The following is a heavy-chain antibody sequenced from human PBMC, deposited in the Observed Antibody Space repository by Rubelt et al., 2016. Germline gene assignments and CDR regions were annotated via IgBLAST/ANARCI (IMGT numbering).Heavy chain of an antibody. CDR3: AREVLPGAFDI. J-gene: IGHJ3*02. CDR2: ISYDGSNK. V-gene: IGHV3-30*04. CDR1: GFTFSSCA. Sequence: GRSLRLSCAASGFTFSSCAMHWVRQAPGKGLEWVAVISYDGSNKYYADSVKGRFTISRDNSKNTLYLQMNSLRAEDTAVYYCAREVLPGAFDIWGQGTMVTVSS.